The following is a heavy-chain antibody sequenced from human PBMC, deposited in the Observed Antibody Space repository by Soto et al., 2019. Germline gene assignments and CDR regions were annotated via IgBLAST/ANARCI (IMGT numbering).Heavy chain of an antibody. V-gene: IGHV3-23*01. CDR3: AKNQYYYGSGRDY. CDR2: ISGSGGST. J-gene: IGHJ4*02. Sequence: EVQLLESGGGLVQPGGSLRLSCAASGFTFSSYAMSWVRQAPGKRLEWVSAISGSGGSTYYADSVKGRFTISRDTSKNTLYLQMNSLRAEDTAVYYCAKNQYYYGSGRDYWGQGTLFTVSS. D-gene: IGHD3-10*01. CDR1: GFTFSSYA.